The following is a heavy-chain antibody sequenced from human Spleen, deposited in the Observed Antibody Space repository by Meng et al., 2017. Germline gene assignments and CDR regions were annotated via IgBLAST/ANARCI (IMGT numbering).Heavy chain of an antibody. CDR2: TIPIFGTA. Sequence: QVRVVQVGAWVKKPGSSVKVSCKASGGTFSSYAISWVRQAPGQGLEWMGGTIPIFGTANYAQKFQGRVTITADESTSTAYMELSSLRSEDTAVYYCARTRSSGLFDYWGQGTLVTVSS. CDR1: GGTFSSYA. V-gene: IGHV1-69*01. J-gene: IGHJ4*02. D-gene: IGHD3-22*01. CDR3: ARTRSSGLFDY.